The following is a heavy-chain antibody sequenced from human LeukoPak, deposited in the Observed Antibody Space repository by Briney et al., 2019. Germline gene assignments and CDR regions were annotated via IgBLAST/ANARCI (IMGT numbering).Heavy chain of an antibody. J-gene: IGHJ4*02. CDR1: GFTFSGYP. D-gene: IGHD2-21*02. V-gene: IGHV3-30-3*01. CDR2: ISYDGSNK. Sequence: GSLRLSCAASGFTFSGYPIHWVRQAPGKGLEWVAVISYDGSNKYYADSVKGRFTISRDSAKNSLYLQMNSLRAEDTAVYYCARFRTWGDKAFDYWGQGTLVTVSS. CDR3: ARFRTWGDKAFDY.